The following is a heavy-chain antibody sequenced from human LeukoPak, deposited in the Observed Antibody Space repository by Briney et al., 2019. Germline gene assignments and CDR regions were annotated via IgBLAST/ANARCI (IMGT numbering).Heavy chain of an antibody. CDR1: GGSISSSSYY. CDR2: IYYSGST. V-gene: IGHV4-39*07. J-gene: IGHJ5*02. CDR3: ARLYCSSTSCYDVYWFDP. Sequence: PSETLSLTCTVSGGSISSSSYYWGWIRQPPGKGLEWIGSIYYSGSTYYNPSLKSRVTISVDTSKNQFSLKLSSVTAADTAVYYCARLYCSSTSCYDVYWFDPWGQGTLVTVSS. D-gene: IGHD2-2*01.